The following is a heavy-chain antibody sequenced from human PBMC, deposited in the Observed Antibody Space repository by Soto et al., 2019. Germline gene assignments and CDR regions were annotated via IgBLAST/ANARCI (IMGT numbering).Heavy chain of an antibody. D-gene: IGHD2-15*01. V-gene: IGHV3-7*01. CDR3: ARGGSWGPDF. Sequence: EVQVVESGGDLVQPGGSVRLSCVVSGFTFSDFWMSWVRQAPGKGLDWVANIKHDGSETYYVGSVEGRFTISRDNTKDSLYLQMNSLRAEDTAVYYCARGGSWGPDFWGQGTLVTVSS. CDR1: GFTFSDFW. CDR2: IKHDGSET. J-gene: IGHJ4*02.